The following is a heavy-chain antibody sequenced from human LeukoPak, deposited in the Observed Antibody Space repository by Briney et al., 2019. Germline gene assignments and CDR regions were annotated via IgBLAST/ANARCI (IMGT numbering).Heavy chain of an antibody. Sequence: GGSLRLSCAASGFTLSSYDMSWVRQAPGKGLEWVSVISNSGGSTFYADSVKGRFTISRDNSKNTVYLQMNSLRAEDTAVYYCAREFKRITISYYFDYWGQGTLVTVSS. V-gene: IGHV3-23*01. J-gene: IGHJ4*02. D-gene: IGHD3-9*01. CDR3: AREFKRITISYYFDY. CDR2: ISNSGGST. CDR1: GFTLSSYD.